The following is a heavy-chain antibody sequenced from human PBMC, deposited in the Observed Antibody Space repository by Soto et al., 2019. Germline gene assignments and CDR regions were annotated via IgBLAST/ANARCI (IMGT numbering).Heavy chain of an antibody. V-gene: IGHV1-8*01. J-gene: IGHJ6*02. CDR1: GYTFTGHD. Sequence: GASVKVSCKASGYTFTGHDIHWLRQASGQGLEWMGSINPYSGNTAFAPKFQDRIAMTRDTSITTAYMELNSLSSGDTAVYFCSSLSSMDVWGQGTTVTVSS. CDR2: INPYSGNT. CDR3: SSLSSMDV. D-gene: IGHD6-6*01.